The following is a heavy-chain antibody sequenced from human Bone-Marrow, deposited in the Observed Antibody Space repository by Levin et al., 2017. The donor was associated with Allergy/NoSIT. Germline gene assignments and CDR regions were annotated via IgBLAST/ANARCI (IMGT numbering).Heavy chain of an antibody. Sequence: SQTLSLTCTVSGGSISSSSYYWGWIRQPPGKGLEWIGSIYYSGSTYYNPSLKSRVTISVDTSKNQFSLKLSSVTAADTAVYYCARGLGSWYGLDDAFDIWGQGTMVTVSS. D-gene: IGHD6-13*01. J-gene: IGHJ3*02. CDR3: ARGLGSWYGLDDAFDI. V-gene: IGHV4-39*01. CDR1: GGSISSSSYY. CDR2: IYYSGST.